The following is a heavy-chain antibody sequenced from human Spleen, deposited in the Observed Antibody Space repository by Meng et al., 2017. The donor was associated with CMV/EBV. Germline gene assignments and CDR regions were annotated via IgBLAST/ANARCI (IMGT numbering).Heavy chain of an antibody. CDR1: GASISTYY. CDR2: IYYTGST. Sequence: SETLSLTCAVSGASISTYYWSWIRQPPGKGLEWIGYIYYTGSTNYNPSLKSRVTLSLNMSKNQFSLKLTSVTAADTAVYYCASIRTVQRLPQGDIDYWGQGNLVTVSS. V-gene: IGHV4-59*01. D-gene: IGHD1-1*01. CDR3: ASIRTVQRLPQGDIDY. J-gene: IGHJ4*02.